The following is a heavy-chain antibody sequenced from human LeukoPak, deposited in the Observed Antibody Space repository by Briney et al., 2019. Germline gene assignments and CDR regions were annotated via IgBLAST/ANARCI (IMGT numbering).Heavy chain of an antibody. D-gene: IGHD6-19*01. CDR2: IKQDGSEK. J-gene: IGHJ3*02. CDR1: GFTFSSYW. CDR3: ARDGVAVAVDAFDI. Sequence: GGSLRLSCAASGFTFSSYWMSWVSQAPGKGLEWVANIKQDGSEKYYVDSVKGRFTISRDNAKNSLYLQMNSLRAEDTAVYYCARDGVAVAVDAFDIWGQGTMVTVSS. V-gene: IGHV3-7*03.